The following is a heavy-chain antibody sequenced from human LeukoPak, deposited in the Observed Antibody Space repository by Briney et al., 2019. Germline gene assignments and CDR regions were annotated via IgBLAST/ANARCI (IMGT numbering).Heavy chain of an antibody. V-gene: IGHV1-18*01. Sequence: ASVKVSCKASGYTFTSYGISWVRQALGQGLEWMGWISAYNGNTNYAQKLQGRVTMTTDTSTSTAYMELRSLRSDDTAVYYCARDLGDGYNPGAAFDIWGQGTMVTVSS. CDR2: ISAYNGNT. D-gene: IGHD5-24*01. J-gene: IGHJ3*02. CDR1: GYTFTSYG. CDR3: ARDLGDGYNPGAAFDI.